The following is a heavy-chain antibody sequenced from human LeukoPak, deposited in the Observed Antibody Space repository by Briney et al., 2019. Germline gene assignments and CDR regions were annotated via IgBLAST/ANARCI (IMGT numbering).Heavy chain of an antibody. D-gene: IGHD2-15*01. J-gene: IGHJ5*02. CDR2: INPNSGGT. CDR1: GYTFTGYY. V-gene: IGHV1-2*04. Sequence: ASVKVSCKASGYTFTGYYMHWVRQAPGQGLEWMGWINPNSGGTNYAQKFQGWVTMTRDTSISTAYMELSRLRSDDTAVYYCAREDGKWCSGGSCYSSRWFDPWGQGTLVTVSS. CDR3: AREDGKWCSGGSCYSSRWFDP.